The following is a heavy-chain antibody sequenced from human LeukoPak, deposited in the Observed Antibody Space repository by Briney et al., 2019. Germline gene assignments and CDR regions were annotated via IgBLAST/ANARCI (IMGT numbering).Heavy chain of an antibody. D-gene: IGHD3-16*02. CDR2: VNLQGGT. CDR3: AREGGSYRPLDY. V-gene: IGHV4-34*01. Sequence: SETLSLTCTVSGVSFSSYYWTWIRQPAGKGLEWIGEVNLQGGTNYNPSLLRRVAISVDTSANHVSLQMTSVTAADTAVYYCAREGGSYRPLDYSGQGTLVTVSS. J-gene: IGHJ4*02. CDR1: GVSFSSYY.